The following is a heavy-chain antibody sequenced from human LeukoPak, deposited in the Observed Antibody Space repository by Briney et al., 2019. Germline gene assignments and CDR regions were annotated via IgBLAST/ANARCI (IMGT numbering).Heavy chain of an antibody. J-gene: IGHJ4*02. Sequence: ASVKVSCKASGYTFTGYYMHWVRRAPGQGRDWMGWFNPKSGGTNYAQTFQGRVTMTRDTSITTDDMELSRLTSDDTAVYYCVRTSAAALFDYWGQGTLVTVSS. CDR1: GYTFTGYY. D-gene: IGHD6-13*01. CDR2: FNPKSGGT. CDR3: VRTSAAALFDY. V-gene: IGHV1-2*02.